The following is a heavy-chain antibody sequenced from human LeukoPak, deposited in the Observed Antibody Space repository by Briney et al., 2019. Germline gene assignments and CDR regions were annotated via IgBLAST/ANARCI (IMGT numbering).Heavy chain of an antibody. D-gene: IGHD5-12*01. J-gene: IGHJ6*03. Sequence: GGSLRLSCAASGFTFDDYTMHWVRQAPGKGLEWVSPISWDGGSTYYADSVKGRFTISRDNSKNSLYLQMNSLRTEDTALYYCAKEGGSGLGATTPYYYYYYMDVWGKGTTVTVSS. CDR2: ISWDGGST. V-gene: IGHV3-43*01. CDR1: GFTFDDYT. CDR3: AKEGGSGLGATTPYYYYYYMDV.